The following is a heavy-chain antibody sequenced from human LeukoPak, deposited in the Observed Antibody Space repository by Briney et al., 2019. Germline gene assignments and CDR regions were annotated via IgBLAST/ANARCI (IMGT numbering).Heavy chain of an antibody. CDR3: ARAQETYSSGWYGYAFDI. V-gene: IGHV1-2*02. CDR2: INPNSGGT. D-gene: IGHD6-19*01. CDR1: GYTFTGYY. Sequence: ASVKVSCKASGYTFTGYYMHWVRQAPGQGLEWMGWINPNSGGTNYAQKFQGRVTMTRDTSISTAYMELSSLRSEDTALYYCARAQETYSSGWYGYAFDIWGQGTVVTVSS. J-gene: IGHJ3*02.